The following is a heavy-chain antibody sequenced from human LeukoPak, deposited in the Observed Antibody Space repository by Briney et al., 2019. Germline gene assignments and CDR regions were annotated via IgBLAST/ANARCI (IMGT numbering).Heavy chain of an antibody. D-gene: IGHD3-3*01. V-gene: IGHV4-59*06. J-gene: IGHJ4*02. CDR2: IYYSGST. CDR1: GDSISIYY. Sequence: SETLSLTCTVSGDSISIYYWSWIRQHPGKGLEWIGYIYYSGSTYYNPSLKSRVTISVDTSKNQFSLKLSSVTAADTAVYYCAARHGTVIVFPHTIFGVETDYWGQGTLVTVSS. CDR3: AARHGTVIVFPHTIFGVETDY.